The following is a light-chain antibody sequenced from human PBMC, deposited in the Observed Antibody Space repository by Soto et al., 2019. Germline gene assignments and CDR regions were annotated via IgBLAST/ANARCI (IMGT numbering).Light chain of an antibody. V-gene: IGKV1-5*03. CDR3: HQHNIYPST. CDR1: QSISSW. Sequence: DIQMTQSPSTVSASVGDRVTITCRASQSISSWLAWYQQKPGKAPNLLIYKASSLESGVPSRFSGSRSVTEFTLTISSLLPDDFATYYCHQHNIYPSTFGQGTKVEIK. J-gene: IGKJ1*01. CDR2: KAS.